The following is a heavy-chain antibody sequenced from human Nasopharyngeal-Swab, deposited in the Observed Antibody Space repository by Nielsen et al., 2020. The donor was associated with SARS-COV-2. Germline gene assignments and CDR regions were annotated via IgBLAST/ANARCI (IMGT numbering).Heavy chain of an antibody. V-gene: IGHV3-7*01. Sequence: GGSLRLSCAASGFTLSSHWMSWVRQAPGKGPEWLANIKRDGSEKNYGDSVKGRFTISRDNAKNSMYLQMNSLRAEDTAVYYCTRGGNNWDPPDYWGQGTLVTVSS. CDR2: IKRDGSEK. CDR1: GFTLSSHW. J-gene: IGHJ4*02. CDR3: TRGGNNWDPPDY. D-gene: IGHD1-20*01.